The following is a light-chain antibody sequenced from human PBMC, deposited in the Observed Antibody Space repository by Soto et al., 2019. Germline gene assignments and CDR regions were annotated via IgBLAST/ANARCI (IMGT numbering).Light chain of an antibody. V-gene: IGKV3-11*01. J-gene: IGKJ4*01. Sequence: EIVLTQSPATLSLSPRERATLSCRASQSVSSYLAWYQQKPGQAPRLLIYDASNRATGIPARFSGSGSGTDFTLTISSLEPEDFAVYYCQQRSNWLFGGGTKVEIK. CDR1: QSVSSY. CDR3: QQRSNWL. CDR2: DAS.